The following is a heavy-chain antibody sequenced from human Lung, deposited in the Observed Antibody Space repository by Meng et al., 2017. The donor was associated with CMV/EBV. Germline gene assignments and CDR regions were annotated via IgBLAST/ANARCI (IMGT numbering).Heavy chain of an antibody. J-gene: IGHJ5*02. D-gene: IGHD1-26*01. CDR1: GFTFSTYA. Sequence: SXAASGFTFSTYAMTWVRQAPGKGLEWLSAISTTGGVTYSADSVKGRFTISRDNSKNTLYMQMNSLRAEDTAVYYCVRIVGGSSRHWFDPWGQGTXVTVSS. V-gene: IGHV3-23*01. CDR3: VRIVGGSSRHWFDP. CDR2: ISTTGGVT.